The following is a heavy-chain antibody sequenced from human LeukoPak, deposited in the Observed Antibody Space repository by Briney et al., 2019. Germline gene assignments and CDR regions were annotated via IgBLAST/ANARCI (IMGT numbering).Heavy chain of an antibody. CDR2: ISGSGGST. D-gene: IGHD3-22*01. CDR1: GFTLSSYA. CDR3: AKDRDDSSGYNPLADY. V-gene: IGHV3-23*01. Sequence: GGSLRLSCTASGFTLSSYAMSWVRQAPGKGLEWVSAISGSGGSTYYADPVKGRFTIPRDNSKNTLYLQMHTLSAEDTAVYYCAKDRDDSSGYNPLADYWGQGTLVTVSS. J-gene: IGHJ4*02.